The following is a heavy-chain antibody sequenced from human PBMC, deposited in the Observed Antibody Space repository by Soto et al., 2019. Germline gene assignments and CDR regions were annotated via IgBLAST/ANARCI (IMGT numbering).Heavy chain of an antibody. D-gene: IGHD7-27*01. Sequence: SQTLSLTCAISGDSVSSNSAAWNWIRQSPSRGLEWLVKTYYRSKWNNDYAVSVKSRITINPDTSKNQFSLQLNSVTPEDTAVYYCARVTPGDHAFDIWGQGTMVTVSS. CDR3: ARVTPGDHAFDI. CDR2: TYYRSKWNN. CDR1: GDSVSSNSAA. J-gene: IGHJ3*02. V-gene: IGHV6-1*01.